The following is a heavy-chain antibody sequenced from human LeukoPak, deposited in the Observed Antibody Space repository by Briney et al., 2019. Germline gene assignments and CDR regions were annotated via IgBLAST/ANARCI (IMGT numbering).Heavy chain of an antibody. Sequence: SETLSLTCAVYGGSFSGYYWSWIHQPPGKGLEWIGEINHSGSTNYNPSLKSRVTISVDTSKNQFSLKLSSVTAADTAVYYCARDLADYGEPFDYWGQGTPVTVSS. J-gene: IGHJ4*02. CDR3: ARDLADYGEPFDY. CDR2: INHSGST. V-gene: IGHV4-34*01. D-gene: IGHD4-17*01. CDR1: GGSFSGYY.